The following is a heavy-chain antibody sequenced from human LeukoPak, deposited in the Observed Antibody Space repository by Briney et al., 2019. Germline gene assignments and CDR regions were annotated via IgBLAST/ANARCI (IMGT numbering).Heavy chain of an antibody. Sequence: SETLSLTCTVSGGSISRYYWNWIRQPAGKGLEWIGRIHSSGSTNYNPSLKSRVTMSVDTSKNHFSLKLSSVTAADTAVYYCARANSYDGSGHYYEFAYWGQGTLVTVSS. D-gene: IGHD3-22*01. J-gene: IGHJ4*02. CDR1: GGSISRYY. V-gene: IGHV4-4*07. CDR2: IHSSGST. CDR3: ARANSYDGSGHYYEFAY.